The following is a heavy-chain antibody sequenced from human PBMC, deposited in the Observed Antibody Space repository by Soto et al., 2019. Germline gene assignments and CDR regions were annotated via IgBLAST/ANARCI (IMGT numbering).Heavy chain of an antibody. CDR1: GCSISSGYY. J-gene: IGHJ6*02. Sequence: ETLSLTCAVSGCSISSGYYWGWIRQPPGKGLEWIGSIYHSGSTYNNPSLKSRVTISVDTSKNQFSLKLSSVTAADTAVYYCARVGGYGMDVWGQGTTVTVS. CDR3: ARVGGYGMDV. CDR2: IYHSGST. D-gene: IGHD3-10*01. V-gene: IGHV4-38-2*01.